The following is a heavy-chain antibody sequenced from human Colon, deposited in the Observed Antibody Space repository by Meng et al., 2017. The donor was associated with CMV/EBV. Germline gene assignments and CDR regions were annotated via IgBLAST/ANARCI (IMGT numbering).Heavy chain of an antibody. CDR3: ARDQNSDNSHYYYSSGYYG. CDR1: GYIFTDYY. CDR2: INPNSGAT. V-gene: IGHV1-2*02. Sequence: ASVKVSCKASGYIFTDYYMHWVRQAPGQGLEWMGWINPNSGATNYAQNFQGRLTVTRDTSISTVYMELSRLTSDDTAVYYCARDQNSDNSHYYYSSGYYGWGQGTLVTVSS. J-gene: IGHJ4*02. D-gene: IGHD3-22*01.